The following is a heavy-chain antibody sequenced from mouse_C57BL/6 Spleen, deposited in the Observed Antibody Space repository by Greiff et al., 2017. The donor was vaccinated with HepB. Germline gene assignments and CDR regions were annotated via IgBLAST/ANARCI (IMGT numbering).Heavy chain of an antibody. D-gene: IGHD2-3*01. CDR2: IYPGNSDT. V-gene: IGHV1-5*01. CDR1: GYKFTSYW. J-gene: IGHJ4*01. Sequence: EVQLQQSGTVLARPGASVKMSCKTSGYKFTSYWMHWVKQRPGQGLEWIGDIYPGNSDTSYNQKFKGKAKLTAVTSASTAYMELSSLTNEDAAVYYCTRSEDGVYAMDYWGQGTSVTVSS. CDR3: TRSEDGVYAMDY.